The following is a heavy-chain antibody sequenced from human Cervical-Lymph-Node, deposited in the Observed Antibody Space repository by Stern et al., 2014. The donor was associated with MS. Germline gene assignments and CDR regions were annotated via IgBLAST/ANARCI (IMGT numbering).Heavy chain of an antibody. J-gene: IGHJ4*02. CDR3: AREDFWNGGHFDN. Sequence: QVQLEESGPEVKEPGSSMTVSCKVSGGTFTSYSFSWVRQAPGQGLLAMVAPKCQGRVTITADKSTKTAYMEMTSLTSEDTAVYYCAREDFWNGGHFDNWGQGTLVTVSS. D-gene: IGHD3-3*01. V-gene: IGHV1-69*06. CDR1: GGTFTSYS.